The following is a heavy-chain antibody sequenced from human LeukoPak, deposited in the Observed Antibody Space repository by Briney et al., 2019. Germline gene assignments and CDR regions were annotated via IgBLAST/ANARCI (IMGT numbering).Heavy chain of an antibody. CDR1: GFTFSSYW. CDR2: IKQDGSEK. Sequence: GGSLRLSCAASGFTFSSYWMRWVRQAPGKGLEWVANIKQDGSEKYYVDSVKGRFIISRDNAKNSLYLQMNSLRAEDTAVYYCARGRALYYFDYWGQGTLVTVSS. D-gene: IGHD3-16*01. CDR3: ARGRALYYFDY. J-gene: IGHJ4*02. V-gene: IGHV3-7*01.